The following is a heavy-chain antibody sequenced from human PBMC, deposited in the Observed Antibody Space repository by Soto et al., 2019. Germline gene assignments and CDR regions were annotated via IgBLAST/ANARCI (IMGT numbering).Heavy chain of an antibody. V-gene: IGHV3-23*01. J-gene: IGHJ5*02. CDR2: ISGTDTRT. CDR3: AKSLDIHYKNWFDP. CDR1: GFPFSSAA. D-gene: IGHD4-4*01. Sequence: GGSLRLSCTASGFPFSSAAMSWVRQAPGKGLEWVSIISGTDTRTYYADSVKGRFTISRDNSKNTLYLDMNSLRAEDTAVYYCAKSLDIHYKNWFDPWGQGTLVTVSS.